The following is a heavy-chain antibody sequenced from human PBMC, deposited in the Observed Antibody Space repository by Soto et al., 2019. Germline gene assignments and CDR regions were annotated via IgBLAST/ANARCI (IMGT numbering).Heavy chain of an antibody. Sequence: ASVKVSCKVSGYTFSTYALHWVRKAPGQGLEWMGWINGGNGHTRYSQKFKDRVTISRDTPASTAYMELSGLRSEDTAVYYCARGKGREENYYYYGMDVWGQGTRGIVSS. CDR1: GYTFSTYA. CDR2: INGGNGHT. J-gene: IGHJ6*02. CDR3: ARGKGREENYYYYGMDV. D-gene: IGHD1-26*01. V-gene: IGHV1-3*01.